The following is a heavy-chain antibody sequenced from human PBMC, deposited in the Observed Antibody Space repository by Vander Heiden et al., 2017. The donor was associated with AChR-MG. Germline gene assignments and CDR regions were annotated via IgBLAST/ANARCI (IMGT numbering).Heavy chain of an antibody. V-gene: IGHV3-21*01. CDR1: GFTFSSYS. J-gene: IGHJ4*02. CDR3: ARARDGYNCPDY. Sequence: EVQLVESGGGLVKPGGSLRPSCAASGFTFSSYSMNWVRQAPGKGLEWVSSISSSSSYIYYADSVKGRFTISRDNAKNSLYLQMNSLRAEDTAVYYCARARDGYNCPDYWGQGTLVTVSS. CDR2: ISSSSSYI. D-gene: IGHD5-12*01.